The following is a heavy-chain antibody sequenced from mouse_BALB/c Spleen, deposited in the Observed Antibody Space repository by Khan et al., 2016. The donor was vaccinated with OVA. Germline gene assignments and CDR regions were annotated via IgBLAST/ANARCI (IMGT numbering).Heavy chain of an antibody. Sequence: QVQLKESGPDLVAPSQSLSITCTVSGFSLTSYGVHWVRQPPGKGLEWLVVIWSDGSTTYNSALKSRLSLSKDISKSQVFLKMNSRQTDDTAMYYCARHRFGYSDVWGAGTTVTVSS. CDR3: ARHRFGYSDV. CDR2: IWSDGST. V-gene: IGHV2-6-2*01. CDR1: GFSLTSYG. J-gene: IGHJ1*01.